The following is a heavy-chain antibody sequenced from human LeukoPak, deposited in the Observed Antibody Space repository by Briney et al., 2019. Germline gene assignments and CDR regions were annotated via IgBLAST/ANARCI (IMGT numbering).Heavy chain of an antibody. J-gene: IGHJ4*02. Sequence: ASVKVSCKASGYTFTGYYMHWVRQAPGQGLEWMGWINPNSGGTNYAQKFQGRVTMTRDTSISTAYMELSRLRSDDTAVYYCARDMEITMIVSIPRYYFDYWGQGTLVTVSS. V-gene: IGHV1-2*02. CDR2: INPNSGGT. CDR3: ARDMEITMIVSIPRYYFDY. CDR1: GYTFTGYY. D-gene: IGHD3-22*01.